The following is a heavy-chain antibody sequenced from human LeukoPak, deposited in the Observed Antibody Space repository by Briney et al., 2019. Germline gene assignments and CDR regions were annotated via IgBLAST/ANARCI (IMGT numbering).Heavy chain of an antibody. Sequence: GGSLRLSCAASGFTFSSYWMHWVRQAPGKGLVWASRINSDGSSTSYADSVKGRFTISRDNAKNTLYLQMNSLRAEDTAVYYCARAPLNYYDSSVYYGMDVWGQGTTVTVSS. CDR3: ARAPLNYYDSSVYYGMDV. D-gene: IGHD3-22*01. CDR2: INSDGSST. V-gene: IGHV3-74*01. J-gene: IGHJ6*02. CDR1: GFTFSSYW.